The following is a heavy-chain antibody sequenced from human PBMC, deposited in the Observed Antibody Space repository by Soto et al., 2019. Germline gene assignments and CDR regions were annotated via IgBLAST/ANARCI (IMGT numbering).Heavy chain of an antibody. D-gene: IGHD3-9*01. V-gene: IGHV3-21*01. CDR1: GFTFSSYS. Sequence: GGSLRLSCAASGFTFSSYSMNWVRQAPGKGLEWVSSISSSSSYIYYADSVKGRFTISRDNAKNSLYLQMNSLRAEDTAVYYCAGGLRYFDWLSRPAQKNNYYYYGMDVWGQGTTVTVSS. CDR3: AGGLRYFDWLSRPAQKNNYYYYGMDV. CDR2: ISSSSSYI. J-gene: IGHJ6*02.